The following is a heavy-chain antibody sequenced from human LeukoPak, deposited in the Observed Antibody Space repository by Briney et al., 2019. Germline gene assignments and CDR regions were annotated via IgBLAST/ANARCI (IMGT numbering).Heavy chain of an antibody. V-gene: IGHV4-4*02. CDR3: AREGPGWELLNGWFDP. CDR1: GGSISSSNW. J-gene: IGHJ5*02. Sequence: SETLSLTCAVSGGSISSSNWWSWVRQPPGKGLEWIGEIYHSGSTYYNPSLKSRVTISVDTSKNQFSLKLSSVTAADTAVYYCAREGPGWELLNGWFDPWGQGTLVTVSS. D-gene: IGHD1-26*01. CDR2: IYHSGST.